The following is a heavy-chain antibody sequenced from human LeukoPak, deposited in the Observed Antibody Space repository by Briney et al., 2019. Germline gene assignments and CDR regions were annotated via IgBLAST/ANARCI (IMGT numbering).Heavy chain of an antibody. CDR2: ISSTSSTI. D-gene: IGHD3-9*01. CDR3: ARDRAGPTGHYFDY. V-gene: IGHV3-48*04. CDR1: GFSFSTYA. Sequence: GGSLRLSCAASGFSFSTYAMNWVRQAPGKGLEWVSYISSTSSTIFYADSVKGRFTISRDNAENSVYLQMNSLRVEDTAVYYCARDRAGPTGHYFDYWGQGILVTVSS. J-gene: IGHJ4*02.